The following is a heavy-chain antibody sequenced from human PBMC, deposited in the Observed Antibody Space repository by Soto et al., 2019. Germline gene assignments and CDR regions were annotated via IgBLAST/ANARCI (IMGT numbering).Heavy chain of an antibody. CDR1: GFTFSSYS. CDR3: ARVLSHTSFTFAY. CDR2: ISGSGANT. D-gene: IGHD2-21*01. V-gene: IGHV3-23*01. Sequence: EVQLLESGGGLEQPGGSQRLSCAASGFTFSSYSMSWVRQAPGKGLEWVSRISGSGANTYYADSVKSRFTVSRDNSKSTLFLQRNSLSAKETAKYYSARVLSHTSFTFAYWGQGTRVTVSP. J-gene: IGHJ4*02.